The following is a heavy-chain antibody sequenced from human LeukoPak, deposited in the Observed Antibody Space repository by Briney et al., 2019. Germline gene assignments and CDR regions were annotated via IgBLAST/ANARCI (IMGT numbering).Heavy chain of an antibody. Sequence: ASVKVSCKVSGYTLTELSMHWVRQAPGKGLEWMGGFDPEDGETIYAQKFQGRVTMTRNTSISTAYMELSSLRSEDTAVYYCARSIPTSSGWYYFDYWGQGTLVTVSS. D-gene: IGHD6-19*01. J-gene: IGHJ4*02. CDR2: FDPEDGET. CDR3: ARSIPTSSGWYYFDY. V-gene: IGHV1-24*01. CDR1: GYTLTELS.